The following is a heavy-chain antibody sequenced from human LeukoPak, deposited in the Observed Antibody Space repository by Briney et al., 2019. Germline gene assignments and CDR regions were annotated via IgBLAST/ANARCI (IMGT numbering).Heavy chain of an antibody. CDR1: GYTFTSYG. Sequence: ASVKVSCKASGYTFTSYGISWVRQAPGQGLEWMGWISAYNGNTNYAQELQGRVTMTTDTSTSTAYMELRSLRSDDTAVYYCARGGYDILTGYYYYDYWGQGTLVTVSS. D-gene: IGHD3-9*01. J-gene: IGHJ4*02. CDR2: ISAYNGNT. V-gene: IGHV1-18*01. CDR3: ARGGYDILTGYYYYDY.